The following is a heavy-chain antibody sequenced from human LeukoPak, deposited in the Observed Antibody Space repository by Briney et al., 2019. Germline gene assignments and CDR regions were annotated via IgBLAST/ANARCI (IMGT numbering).Heavy chain of an antibody. D-gene: IGHD2-15*01. Sequence: PGGSPRLSCAVSGFTFSRHWMHWVRQVPGKGLVWVSRITSDGSSTRYADSVKGRFTISRDNAKNTMYLQMNSLRAEDTAVYHCARERYSSGPDGFDIWGQGTMVTVSP. CDR2: ITSDGSST. CDR1: GFTFSRHW. J-gene: IGHJ3*02. V-gene: IGHV3-74*01. CDR3: ARERYSSGPDGFDI.